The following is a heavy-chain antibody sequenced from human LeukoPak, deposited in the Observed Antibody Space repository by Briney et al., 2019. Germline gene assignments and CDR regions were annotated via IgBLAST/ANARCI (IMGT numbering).Heavy chain of an antibody. CDR1: GYTFTGYQ. V-gene: IGHV1-2*02. D-gene: IGHD6-13*01. J-gene: IGHJ5*02. CDR2: INPNSGGT. CDR3: ARSPDSSSWNYFYP. Sequence: ASVKVPCKASGYTFTGYQIHWVRQAPGQGPEWMGWINPNSGGTNYAQKFQGRVTMTRDTSISTAYMELSRLRSDDTAVYYCARSPDSSSWNYFYPWGQGTLVTVSS.